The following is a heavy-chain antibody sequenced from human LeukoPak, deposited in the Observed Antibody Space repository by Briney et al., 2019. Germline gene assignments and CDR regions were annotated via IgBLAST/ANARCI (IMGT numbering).Heavy chain of an antibody. J-gene: IGHJ4*02. Sequence: ASVKVSCKASGYTFTSYGISWVRQAPGQGLEWMGWISAYNGNTNYAQKLRGRVTMTTDTSTSTAYMELRGLRSDDTAVYYCARDGRYGGVYDYWGQGTLVTVSS. CDR2: ISAYNGNT. CDR1: GYTFTSYG. D-gene: IGHD3-3*01. V-gene: IGHV1-18*01. CDR3: ARDGRYGGVYDY.